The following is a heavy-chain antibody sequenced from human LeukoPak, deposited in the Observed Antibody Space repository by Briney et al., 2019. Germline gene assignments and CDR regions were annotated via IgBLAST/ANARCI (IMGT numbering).Heavy chain of an antibody. CDR2: INPNSGGT. D-gene: IGHD1-26*01. CDR1: GHTFTVYY. V-gene: IGHV1-2*02. CDR3: ATEAQWTKWDLTY. Sequence: GASVTVSCKASGHTFTVYYIHWVRQAPGQGLEWMGWINPNSGGTNYAQNFQGRVTMTRDTSISTAYMELSRLTSDDTAVFYCATEAQWTKWDLTYWGQGTLVTVSS. J-gene: IGHJ4*02.